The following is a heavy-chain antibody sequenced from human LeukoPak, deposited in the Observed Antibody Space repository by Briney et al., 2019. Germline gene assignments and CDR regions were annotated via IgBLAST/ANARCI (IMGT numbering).Heavy chain of an antibody. CDR2: INHSGST. CDR3: ARRSGLGYDY. CDR1: GGSISSGSYY. J-gene: IGHJ4*02. D-gene: IGHD3/OR15-3a*01. V-gene: IGHV4-39*07. Sequence: SETLSLTCTVSGGSISSGSYYWSWIRQPPGKGLEWIGEINHSGSTNYNPSLKSRVTISVDTSKNQFSLKLISVTAADTAIYYCARRSGLGYDYWGQGTLVTVSS.